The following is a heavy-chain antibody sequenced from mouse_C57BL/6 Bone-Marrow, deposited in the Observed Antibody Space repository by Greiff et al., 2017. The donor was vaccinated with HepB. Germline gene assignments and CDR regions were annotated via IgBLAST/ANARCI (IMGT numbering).Heavy chain of an antibody. J-gene: IGHJ4*01. Sequence: EVKLVESEGGLVQPGSSMKLSCTASGFTFSDYYMAWVRQVPEKGLEWVANINYDGSSTYYLDSLKSRFIISRDNAKNILYLQMSSLKSEDTATYYCARALLRSSYAMDYWGQGTSVTVSS. CDR2: INYDGSST. CDR1: GFTFSDYY. D-gene: IGHD1-1*01. V-gene: IGHV5-16*01. CDR3: ARALLRSSYAMDY.